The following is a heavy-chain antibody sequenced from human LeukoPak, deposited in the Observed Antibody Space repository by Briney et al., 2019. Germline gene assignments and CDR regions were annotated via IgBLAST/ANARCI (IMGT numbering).Heavy chain of an antibody. Sequence: PGGSLRLSCAASGFTFTNAWMSWVRQAPGKGLEWVGLIRSKTDGGSTDYAASVKGRFTISRDDSKNTLHLQMSSLKTEDTAVYYCATVYWHFDLWGLGTLVSVSA. CDR1: GFTFTNAW. V-gene: IGHV3-15*01. CDR3: ATVYWHFDL. CDR2: IRSKTDGGST. J-gene: IGHJ2*01.